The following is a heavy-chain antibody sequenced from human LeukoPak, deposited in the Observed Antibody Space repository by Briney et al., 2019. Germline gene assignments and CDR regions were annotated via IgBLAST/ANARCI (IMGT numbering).Heavy chain of an antibody. CDR1: RFTFTRHA. J-gene: IGHJ4*02. CDR3: VRGDDIGKRPTTTYYFDI. Sequence: GGSLRLSCAASRFTFTRHAMSWVRQAPGKGLEWVSTIDLESVHTLCADSVKGRFTVSRDNSRNTLYMQMDNLTADDTAIYYCVRGDDIGKRPTTTYYFDIWGQGSLVSVSS. D-gene: IGHD1-1*01. V-gene: IGHV3-23*01. CDR2: IDLESVHT.